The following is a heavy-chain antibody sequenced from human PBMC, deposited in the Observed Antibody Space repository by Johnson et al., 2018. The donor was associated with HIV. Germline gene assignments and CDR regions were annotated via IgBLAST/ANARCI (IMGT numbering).Heavy chain of an antibody. CDR1: GFTFSSYA. CDR2: ISSNGGST. CDR3: ARDSAYCGGDCHDAFDI. V-gene: IGHV3-64*01. Sequence: VQLVESGGGVVQPGGSLRLSCAASGFTFSSYAMGWVRQDPGKGLEWVSAISSNGGSTYYANSVKGRFTISRDNSKNTLYLQMNSLRAEDTAVYYCARDSAYCGGDCHDAFDIWGQGTMVIVSS. D-gene: IGHD2-21*02. J-gene: IGHJ3*02.